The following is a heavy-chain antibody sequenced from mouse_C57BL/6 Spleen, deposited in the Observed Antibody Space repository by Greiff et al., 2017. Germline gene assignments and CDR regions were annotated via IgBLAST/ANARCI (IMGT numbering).Heavy chain of an antibody. Sequence: VKSVEFGEGLVKPGGSLKPSCAASGFTFSSYAMSWVRQTPEKRLEWVVYISSGGDYFYYADTVKGRFTISRDNARNTLYLQMSSLKSEDTAMYCCTRSYDYGRFAYWGQGTLVTVSA. CDR3: TRSYDYGRFAY. CDR2: ISSGGDYF. J-gene: IGHJ3*01. V-gene: IGHV5-9-1*02. CDR1: GFTFSSYA. D-gene: IGHD2-4*01.